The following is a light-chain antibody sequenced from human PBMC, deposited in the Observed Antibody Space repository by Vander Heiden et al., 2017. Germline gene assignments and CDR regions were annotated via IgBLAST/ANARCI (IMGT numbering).Light chain of an antibody. Sequence: EIVLTQSPGTLSLSPGDRVTLSCRASQSVSGNYLGWSQQKRGQAPRLLISGASRRAIGIPGRFSGSGSGTDFTLTISRLEPEDFAVYYCHQNGSLPVTFGGGTKVDIK. CDR3: HQNGSLPVT. J-gene: IGKJ4*01. CDR2: GAS. V-gene: IGKV3-20*01. CDR1: QSVSGNY.